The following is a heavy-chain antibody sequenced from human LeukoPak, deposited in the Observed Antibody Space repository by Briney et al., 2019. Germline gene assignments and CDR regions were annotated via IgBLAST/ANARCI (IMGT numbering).Heavy chain of an antibody. CDR1: GGSFSGYY. D-gene: IGHD3-9*01. V-gene: IGHV4-34*01. CDR3: ARGRAYFD. Sequence: SETLSLTCAVYGGSFSGYYWNWIRQPPGKGLEWIGEINHSGSTNYNPSLKSRVTVSLDTSKNQFSLKLSPVTAADTAVYYCARGRAYFDWGQGTLVTVSS. J-gene: IGHJ4*02. CDR2: INHSGST.